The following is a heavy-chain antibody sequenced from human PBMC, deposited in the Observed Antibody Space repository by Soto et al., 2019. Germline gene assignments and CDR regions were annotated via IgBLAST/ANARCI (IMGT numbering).Heavy chain of an antibody. Sequence: GGSLRLSCAVSGFTFRTYAMNWVRQAPGKGLEWLSLISGTGTGTYYADSVKGRFTVSRDNSKNTVYLQMNSLRAEDTALYYCAKDQGNTIVGASRGFNHWGQGTLVTVSS. D-gene: IGHD1-26*01. J-gene: IGHJ4*02. CDR1: GFTFRTYA. CDR2: ISGTGTGT. CDR3: AKDQGNTIVGASRGFNH. V-gene: IGHV3-23*01.